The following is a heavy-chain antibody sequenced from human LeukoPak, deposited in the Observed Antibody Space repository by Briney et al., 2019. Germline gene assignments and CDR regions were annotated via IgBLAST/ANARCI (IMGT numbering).Heavy chain of an antibody. D-gene: IGHD3-22*01. V-gene: IGHV1-2*06. CDR2: INPNSGGT. Sequence: ASVKVSCKASGYTFTGYYMHWVRQAPGQGLEWMGRINPNSGGTNYAQKFQGRVTMTRDTSISTAYMELSRLRSDDTAVYYCARVRYYDSSGYYFSYWGQGTLVTVSS. J-gene: IGHJ4*02. CDR1: GYTFTGYY. CDR3: ARVRYYDSSGYYFSY.